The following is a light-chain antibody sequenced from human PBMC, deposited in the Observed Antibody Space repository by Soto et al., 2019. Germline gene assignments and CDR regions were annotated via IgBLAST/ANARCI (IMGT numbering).Light chain of an antibody. Sequence: QSALTQPASVSGSPGKSITISCTGTSSDVGGYNYVSWYQQHPGKAPKLMIYDVNNRPSGVSNRFSASKSGNTASLTISGLQAEDEADYYCCSYVSTVANVFGTGTKVTVL. CDR3: CSYVSTVANV. J-gene: IGLJ1*01. CDR1: SSDVGGYNY. V-gene: IGLV2-14*01. CDR2: DVN.